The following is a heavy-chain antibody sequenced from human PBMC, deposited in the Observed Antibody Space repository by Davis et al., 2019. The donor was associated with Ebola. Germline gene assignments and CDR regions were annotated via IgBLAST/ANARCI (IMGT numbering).Heavy chain of an antibody. CDR3: ARGRRGIAVAGPEDY. CDR1: GGSFSGYY. V-gene: IGHV4-34*01. J-gene: IGHJ4*02. D-gene: IGHD6-19*01. CDR2: INHSGST. Sequence: SETLSLTCAVYGGSFSGYYWSWIRQPPGKGLEWIGEINHSGSTNYNPSLKSRVTISVDTSKNQFSLKLSSVTAADTAVYYCARGRRGIAVAGPEDYWGQGTLVTVSS.